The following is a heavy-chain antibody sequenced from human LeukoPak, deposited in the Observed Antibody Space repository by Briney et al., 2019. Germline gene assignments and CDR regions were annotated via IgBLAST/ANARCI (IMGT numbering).Heavy chain of an antibody. Sequence: ASVKVSCKASGYTFSNYGISWVRQAPGLGLEWMGWTSYNGNTNYAQKFQDRVTMTTDTSTTAAYMELRSLESDDTAVYYCARHSGSGWQALGYWGQGTLVTVSS. CDR3: ARHSGSGWQALGY. V-gene: IGHV1-18*04. CDR1: GYTFSNYG. D-gene: IGHD6-19*01. J-gene: IGHJ4*02. CDR2: TSYNGNT.